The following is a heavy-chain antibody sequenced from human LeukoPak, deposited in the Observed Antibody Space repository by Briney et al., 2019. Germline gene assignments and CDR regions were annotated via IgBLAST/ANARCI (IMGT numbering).Heavy chain of an antibody. V-gene: IGHV5-51*01. D-gene: IGHD6-19*01. CDR3: ARPLLAVAGRYDAFDI. CDR2: IYPGDSDT. CDR1: GYSFTSYW. Sequence: GESLRISCKGSGYSFTSYWIGWVRQMPGKGLEWMGIIYPGDSDTRYSPSFQGQVTISADKSISTAYLQWSSLKASDTAMYYCARPLLAVAGRYDAFDIWGQGTMVTVSS. J-gene: IGHJ3*02.